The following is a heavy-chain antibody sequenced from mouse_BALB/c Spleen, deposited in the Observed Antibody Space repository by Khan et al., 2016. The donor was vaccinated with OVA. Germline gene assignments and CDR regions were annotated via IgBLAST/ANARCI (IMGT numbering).Heavy chain of an antibody. CDR3: ARAYGTSLGYYAMDY. V-gene: IGHV2-6-4*01. D-gene: IGHD1-1*01. Sequence: QVQLKESGPGLVAPSQSLSITCTVSGFSLSRYNVHWIRQPPGKGLEWLGMIWSGGSTDYNSALKSRLSISKVKSKSQVFLKRNSHQTDDTAMYYCARAYGTSLGYYAMDYWGQGTSVTVSS. J-gene: IGHJ4*01. CDR1: GFSLSRYN. CDR2: IWSGGST.